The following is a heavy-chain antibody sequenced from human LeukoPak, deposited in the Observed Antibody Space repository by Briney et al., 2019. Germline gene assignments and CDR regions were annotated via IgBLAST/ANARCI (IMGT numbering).Heavy chain of an antibody. J-gene: IGHJ6*02. Sequence: SETLSLTCTVSGGSISSYYWSWIRQAPGKGLEWIGYIYYSGSTNYNPSLKSRVTISVDTSKNQFSLKLSSVTAADTAVYYCARHYGGNSDYYYYGMDVWGQGTTVTVSS. CDR3: ARHYGGNSDYYYYGMDV. D-gene: IGHD4-23*01. V-gene: IGHV4-59*08. CDR1: GGSISSYY. CDR2: IYYSGST.